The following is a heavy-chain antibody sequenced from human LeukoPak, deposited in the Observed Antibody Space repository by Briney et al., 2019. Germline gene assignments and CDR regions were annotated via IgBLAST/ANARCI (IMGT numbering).Heavy chain of an antibody. V-gene: IGHV4-61*02. J-gene: IGHJ5*02. CDR2: IYTSGST. D-gene: IGHD6-19*01. CDR3: ARTGSGSLNWFDP. CDR1: GGSISSGSYY. Sequence: SETLSLTCTVSGGSISSGSYYWSWIRQPAGKGLEWIGRIYTSGSTNYNPSLKSRVTMSVDTSKNQFSLKLSSVTAADTAVYYCARTGSGSLNWFDPWGQGTLVIVSS.